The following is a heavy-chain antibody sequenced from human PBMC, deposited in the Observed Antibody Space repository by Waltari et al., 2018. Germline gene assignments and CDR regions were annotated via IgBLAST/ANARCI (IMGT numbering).Heavy chain of an antibody. Sequence: QVQLQESGPGLVKPSQTLSLTCPVSGGSINRDSLFWSWIRQPAGKGLEWIGGVFSTGSVDYNPSLRSRVTISRDTSRNEFSLKLRSVTAADTAFYYCARDTGYSKSLCDHWGPGTQVIVSS. CDR3: ARDTGYSKSLCDH. CDR2: VFSTGSV. D-gene: IGHD4-4*01. CDR1: GGSINRDSLF. J-gene: IGHJ4*02. V-gene: IGHV4-61*02.